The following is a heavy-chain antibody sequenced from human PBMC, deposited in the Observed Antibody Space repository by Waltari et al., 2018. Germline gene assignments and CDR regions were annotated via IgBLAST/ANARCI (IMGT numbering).Heavy chain of an antibody. Sequence: EVQLMQSGADVKKPGESLKISCKGSGYIFTNYWIGWVRQMPGKGLEWMGIIYPYDSSTQYSPSFQGQVTISADKSTSTAFLQWSRLRASDTAMYYCARQLAASWYFDLWGRGTLVTVSS. CDR3: ARQLAASWYFDL. V-gene: IGHV5-51*01. CDR1: GYIFTNYW. J-gene: IGHJ2*01. CDR2: IYPYDSST. D-gene: IGHD2-15*01.